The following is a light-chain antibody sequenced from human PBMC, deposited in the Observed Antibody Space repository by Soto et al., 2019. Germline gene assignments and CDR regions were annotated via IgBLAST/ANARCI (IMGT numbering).Light chain of an antibody. CDR2: EVR. CDR3: SSYAGSSNV. J-gene: IGLJ1*01. CDR1: SSDVGGYNY. V-gene: IGLV2-8*01. Sequence: QSVLTQPPSASGSPGQSVTISCTGTSSDVGGYNYVSWYQQHPGKAPKLIIYEVRERPSGVPDRFSGSKSGNTASLTVSGLQAEDEADYYCSSYAGSSNVFGTGTKVTVL.